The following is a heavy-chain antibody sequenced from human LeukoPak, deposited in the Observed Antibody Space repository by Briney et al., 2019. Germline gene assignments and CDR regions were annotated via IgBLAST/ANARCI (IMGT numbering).Heavy chain of an antibody. CDR2: MNPNSGNT. Sequence: ASVKVSCKASGYFFGDNCIHWVRQAPGQGLEWMGWMNPNSGNTGYAQKFQGRVTMTRNTSISTAYMELSSLRSEDTAVYYCARGGPTYCSSTSCYRGGYFDYWGQGTLVTVSS. D-gene: IGHD2-2*01. CDR1: GYFFGDNC. V-gene: IGHV1-8*01. CDR3: ARGGPTYCSSTSCYRGGYFDY. J-gene: IGHJ4*02.